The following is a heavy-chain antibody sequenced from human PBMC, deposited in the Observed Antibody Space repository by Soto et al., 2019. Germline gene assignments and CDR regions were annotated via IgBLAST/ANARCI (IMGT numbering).Heavy chain of an antibody. CDR1: GFTFSSYS. V-gene: IGHV3-21*01. Sequence: PGGSLRLSCAASGFTFSSYSMNWVRQAPGKGLEWVSSISSSSSYIYYADSVKGRFTISRDNAKNSLYLQMNSLRAEDTAVYYCARERGYSGYDYDYYYYYGMDVWGQGTTVTVSS. D-gene: IGHD5-12*01. J-gene: IGHJ6*02. CDR3: ARERGYSGYDYDYYYYYGMDV. CDR2: ISSSSSYI.